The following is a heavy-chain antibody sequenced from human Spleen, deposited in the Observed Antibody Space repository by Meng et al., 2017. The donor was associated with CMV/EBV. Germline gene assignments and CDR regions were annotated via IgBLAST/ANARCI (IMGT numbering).Heavy chain of an antibody. CDR1: GGSISSSSYY. CDR2: IYYSGST. D-gene: IGHD3-3*01. CDR3: ARSRVDYDSWSGYYTPFNY. J-gene: IGHJ4*02. V-gene: IGHV4-39*01. Sequence: SETLSLTCSVSGGSISSSSYYWGWIRQPPGKGPKWIGSIYYSGSTYYNPSLKSRVTISVDTSKNQFSLKLSSVTAADTAVYYCARSRVDYDSWSGYYTPFNYWGQGTLVTVSS.